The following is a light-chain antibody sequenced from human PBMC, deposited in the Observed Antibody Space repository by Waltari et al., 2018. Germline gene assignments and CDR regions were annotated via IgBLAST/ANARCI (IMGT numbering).Light chain of an antibody. Sequence: QSALTQPPSVSGSPEQSVTISCTGTSSDVGGYNSVSWYQQHPGKAPKLIIFDVNQRPSGVPVRFSGSQSGNTASLTISGLQAEDEADYHGCSYAGVHTFWVFGGGTKLTVL. CDR1: SSDVGGYNS. J-gene: IGLJ3*02. CDR2: DVN. CDR3: CSYAGVHTFWV. V-gene: IGLV2-11*01.